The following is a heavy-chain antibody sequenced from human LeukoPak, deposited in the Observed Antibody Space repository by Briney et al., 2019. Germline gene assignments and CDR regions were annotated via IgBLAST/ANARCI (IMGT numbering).Heavy chain of an antibody. CDR2: ISSSSSYI. Sequence: GGSLRLSCAASGFTFSSYSMNWVRQAPGKGLEWVSSISSSSSYIYYADSVKGRFTISRDNAKNSLYLQMSSLRAEDTALYYCAKSSEYNNYGIDYWGQGTLVTVSS. CDR3: AKSSEYNNYGIDY. D-gene: IGHD4-11*01. CDR1: GFTFSSYS. V-gene: IGHV3-21*04. J-gene: IGHJ4*02.